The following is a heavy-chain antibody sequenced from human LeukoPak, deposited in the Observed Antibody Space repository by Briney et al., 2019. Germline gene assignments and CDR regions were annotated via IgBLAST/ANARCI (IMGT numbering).Heavy chain of an antibody. CDR3: ARERWQEYDAFDI. CDR2: IWYDGSNK. V-gene: IGHV3-33*08. CDR1: GFTFSSYS. Sequence: PGGSLRLSCAASGFTFSSYSMNWVRQAPGKGLEWVAVIWYDGSNKYYADSVKGRFTISRDNSKNTLYLQMNSLRAEDTAVYYCARERWQEYDAFDIWGQGTMVTVSS. J-gene: IGHJ3*02. D-gene: IGHD5-24*01.